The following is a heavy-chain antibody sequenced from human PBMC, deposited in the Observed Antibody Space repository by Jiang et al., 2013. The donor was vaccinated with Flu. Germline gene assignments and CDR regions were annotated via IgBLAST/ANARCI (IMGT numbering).Heavy chain of an antibody. J-gene: IGHJ5*02. Sequence: GFTFSSYAMHWVRQAPGKGLEWVAVISYDGSNKYYADSVKDRFTISRDNSKNTLYLQMNSLRAEDTAVYYCARASSDSSGYTNWFDPWGQGTLVTVSS. CDR3: ARASSDSSGYTNWFDP. CDR2: ISYDGSNK. D-gene: IGHD3-22*01. CDR1: GFTFSSYA. V-gene: IGHV3-30*04.